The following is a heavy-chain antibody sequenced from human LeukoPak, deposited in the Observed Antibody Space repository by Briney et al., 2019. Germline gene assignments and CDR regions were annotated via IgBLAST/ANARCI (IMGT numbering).Heavy chain of an antibody. V-gene: IGHV3-43D*03. CDR3: AKVGFRGGLDY. J-gene: IGHJ4*02. CDR2: ISWDGGIP. Sequence: GGSLRLSXAASGFTFDDYAMHWIRQAPGKGLEWVSLISWDGGIPYYAHSVKGPFTTSRDNSKNSLYLQMNSLRAEDTALYYCAKVGFRGGLDYWGQGTLVTVSS. CDR1: GFTFDDYA. D-gene: IGHD5-12*01.